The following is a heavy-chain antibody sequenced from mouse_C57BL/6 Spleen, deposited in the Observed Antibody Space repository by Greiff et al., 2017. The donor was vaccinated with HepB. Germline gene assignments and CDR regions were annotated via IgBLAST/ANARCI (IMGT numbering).Heavy chain of an antibody. CDR2: IDPANGNT. CDR3: VTIYYYGSSGSY. V-gene: IGHV14-3*01. J-gene: IGHJ3*01. D-gene: IGHD1-1*01. CDR1: GFNIKNTY. Sequence: EVKLVESVAELVRPGASVKLSCTASGFNIKNTYMHWVKQRPEQGLEWIGRIDPANGNTKYAPKFQGKATMTADTSSNTAYLQLSSLTSEDTAIYYCVTIYYYGSSGSYWGQGTLVTVSA.